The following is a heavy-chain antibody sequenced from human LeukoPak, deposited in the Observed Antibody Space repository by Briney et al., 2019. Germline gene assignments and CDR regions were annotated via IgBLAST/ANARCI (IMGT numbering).Heavy chain of an antibody. Sequence: SETLSLTCTVSGVSISSGSYYWSWLRQPPGKGLEWIVEINHSGSTNYNPSLKSRVTISVDTSKNQFSLKLSSVTAADTAVYYCARRKRGPYFDYWGQGTLVTVSS. CDR2: INHSGST. J-gene: IGHJ4*02. V-gene: IGHV4-39*07. CDR3: ARRKRGPYFDY. CDR1: GVSISSGSYY.